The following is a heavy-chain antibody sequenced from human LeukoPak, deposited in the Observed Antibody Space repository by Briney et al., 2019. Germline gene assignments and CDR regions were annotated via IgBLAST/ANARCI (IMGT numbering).Heavy chain of an antibody. CDR2: ISAYNGNT. J-gene: IGHJ5*02. CDR1: GYTFTSYG. V-gene: IGHV1-18*01. CDR3: ARGHSSSWFGNWFDP. Sequence: ASVKVSCKASGYTFTSYGISWVRQAPGQGLEWMGWISAYNGNTNYAQKLQGRVTMTTDTSTSTAYMELRSLRSDDTAVYYCARGHSSSWFGNWFDPWGQGTLVTVSS. D-gene: IGHD6-13*01.